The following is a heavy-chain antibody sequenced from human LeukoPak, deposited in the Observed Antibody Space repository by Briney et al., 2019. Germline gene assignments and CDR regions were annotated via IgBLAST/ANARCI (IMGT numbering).Heavy chain of an antibody. D-gene: IGHD4-11*01. J-gene: IGHJ4*02. CDR3: ASVTVTTLSALFDY. CDR1: GGSISSYY. Sequence: NPSETLSLTCTVSGGSISSYYWSWTRQPPGKGLEWIGYIYYSGSTNYNPSLKSRVTISVDTSKNQFSLKLSSVTAADTAVYYCASVTVTTLSALFDYWGQGTLVTVSS. V-gene: IGHV4-59*01. CDR2: IYYSGST.